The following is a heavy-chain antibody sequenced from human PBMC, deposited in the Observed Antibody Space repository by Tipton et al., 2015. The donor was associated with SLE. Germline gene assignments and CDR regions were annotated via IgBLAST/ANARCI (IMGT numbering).Heavy chain of an antibody. CDR3: ARTIAVRGNSYFDL. J-gene: IGHJ2*01. CDR1: EFMFSRYR. V-gene: IGHV3-64*01. Sequence: SLRLSCAASEFMFSRYRMHWVRQAPGKGLEYVSAISSNGGSTYYANAVKGRFTISRDNSKNTLYLQMGSLRTEDMALYYCARTIAVRGNSYFDLLGRGTLVTVYS. CDR2: ISSNGGST. D-gene: IGHD6-6*01.